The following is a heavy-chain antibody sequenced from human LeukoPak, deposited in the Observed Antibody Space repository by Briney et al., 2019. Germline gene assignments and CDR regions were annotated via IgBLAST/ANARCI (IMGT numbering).Heavy chain of an antibody. Sequence: GGSLRLSCTASGFTFSNYAMHWVRQAPGKGLEWVAYVYYDGNNEVYADSVKGRFTISRDNSKNMLYLQMNSLRPEDTAVYFCAKDGGVATIDYWGQGTLVTVSS. CDR3: AKDGGVATIDY. CDR1: GFTFSNYA. J-gene: IGHJ4*02. D-gene: IGHD5-12*01. V-gene: IGHV3-30*02. CDR2: VYYDGNNE.